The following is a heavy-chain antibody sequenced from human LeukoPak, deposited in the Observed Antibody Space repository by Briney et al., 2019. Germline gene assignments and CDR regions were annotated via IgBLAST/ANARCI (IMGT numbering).Heavy chain of an antibody. Sequence: GGSLRLSCAASGFTVSTNYMNWVRQVPGMGLEWVSSISSSSSYIYYADSVKGRFTISRDNAKNSLYLQMNSLRAEDTAVYYCARGLMGAVSDNFFDYWGQGTLVTVSS. CDR1: GFTVSTNY. D-gene: IGHD1-26*01. CDR2: ISSSSSYI. V-gene: IGHV3-21*01. J-gene: IGHJ4*02. CDR3: ARGLMGAVSDNFFDY.